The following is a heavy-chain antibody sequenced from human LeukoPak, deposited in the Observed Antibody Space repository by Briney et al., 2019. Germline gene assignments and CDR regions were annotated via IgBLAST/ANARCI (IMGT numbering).Heavy chain of an antibody. V-gene: IGHV3-9*03. CDR3: AKETIYCSGGSCYHDAFDI. Sequence: SLRLSCAASGFTFDDYAMHWVRQAPGKGLEWVSGISWNSVSIDYADSVKGRFTISRDNAKNSLYLQMNSLRPEDMALYYCAKETIYCSGGSCYHDAFDIWGQGTMVTVSS. D-gene: IGHD2-15*01. CDR2: ISWNSVSI. J-gene: IGHJ3*02. CDR1: GFTFDDYA.